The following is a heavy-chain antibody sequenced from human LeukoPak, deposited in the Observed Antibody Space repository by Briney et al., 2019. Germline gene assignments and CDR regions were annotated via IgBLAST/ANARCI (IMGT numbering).Heavy chain of an antibody. CDR1: GGTFSSYA. Sequence: GASVKVSCKASGGTFSSYAISWVRQAPGQGLEWMGWISAYNDNTNYPQKLQGRVTMTTDTSTSTAYMELRSLRSDDTAVYYCARDKRRFDFWSDPGWFDPWGQGTLVTVSS. V-gene: IGHV1-18*01. J-gene: IGHJ5*02. CDR3: ARDKRRFDFWSDPGWFDP. CDR2: ISAYNDNT. D-gene: IGHD3-3*01.